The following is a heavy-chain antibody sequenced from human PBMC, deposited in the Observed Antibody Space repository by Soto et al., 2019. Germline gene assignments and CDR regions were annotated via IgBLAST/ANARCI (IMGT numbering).Heavy chain of an antibody. J-gene: IGHJ2*01. CDR3: ARDIGVVVTATRDWYFDL. V-gene: IGHV4-30-2*01. Sequence: SETLSLTCAVSGGSMRSGDYSWSWIRQPPGKGLEWIGYIYYSGNTYYNPSLKSRVTISVDRSKNQFSLKLSSVTAADTAVYYCARDIGVVVTATRDWYFDLWGRGTLVTVSS. D-gene: IGHD2-21*02. CDR2: IYYSGNT. CDR1: GGSMRSGDYS.